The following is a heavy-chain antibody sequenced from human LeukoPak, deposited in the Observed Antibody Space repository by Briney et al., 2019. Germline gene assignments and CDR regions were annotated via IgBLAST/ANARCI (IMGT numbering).Heavy chain of an antibody. J-gene: IGHJ3*02. V-gene: IGHV4-39*07. D-gene: IGHD3-22*01. CDR2: IYYSGST. CDR1: GGSISSSSYY. CDR3: ARSVERITMIVVVINDAFDI. Sequence: SETLSLTCTVSGGSISSSSYYWGWIRQPPGKGLEWIGSIYYSGSTYYNPSLKSRVTISVDTSKNQFSLKLSSVTAADTAVYYCARSVERITMIVVVINDAFDIWGQGTMVTVSS.